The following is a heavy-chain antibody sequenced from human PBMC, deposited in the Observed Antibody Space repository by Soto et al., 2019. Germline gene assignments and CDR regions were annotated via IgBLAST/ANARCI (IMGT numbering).Heavy chain of an antibody. CDR2: INPSGGST. CDR3: ARDGVVVVAATRDYYGMDV. V-gene: IGHV1-46*01. D-gene: IGHD2-15*01. Sequence: SVKFACKASAYPLTGYYMHLVRQAPGQGLEWMGIINPSGGSTSYAQKFQGRVTMTRDTSTSTVYMELSSLRSEDTAVYYCARDGVVVVAATRDYYGMDVWGQGTTVTVSS. J-gene: IGHJ6*02. CDR1: AYPLTGYY.